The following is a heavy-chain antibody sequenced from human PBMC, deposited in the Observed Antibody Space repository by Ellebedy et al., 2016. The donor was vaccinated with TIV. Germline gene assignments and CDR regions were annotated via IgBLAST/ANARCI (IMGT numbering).Heavy chain of an antibody. D-gene: IGHD1-7*01. V-gene: IGHV3-23*01. Sequence: PGGSLRLSCAASGISVRSYAMSWVRQAPGKGLEWVSTIGGVGGTTYYRESVKGRFTISRDTSRNTLYLQMNSLRAEDTAVYYCAKIPVAYNWNYADDYWGQGALVTVSS. J-gene: IGHJ4*02. CDR3: AKIPVAYNWNYADDY. CDR2: IGGVGGTT. CDR1: GISVRSYA.